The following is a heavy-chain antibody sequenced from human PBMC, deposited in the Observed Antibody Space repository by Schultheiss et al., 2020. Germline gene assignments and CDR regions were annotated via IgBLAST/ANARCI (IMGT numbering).Heavy chain of an antibody. J-gene: IGHJ6*02. CDR3: ARGDVVVPAAKTLTYYYYGMDV. V-gene: IGHV3-74*01. CDR1: GFTFSSYD. Sequence: GGSLRLSCAASGFTFSSYDMHWVRQAPGKGLVWVSRINSDGSSTSYADSVKGRFTISRDNAKNSLYLQMNSLRAEDTAVYYCARGDVVVPAAKTLTYYYYGMDVWGQGTTVTVSS. D-gene: IGHD2-2*01. CDR2: INSDGSST.